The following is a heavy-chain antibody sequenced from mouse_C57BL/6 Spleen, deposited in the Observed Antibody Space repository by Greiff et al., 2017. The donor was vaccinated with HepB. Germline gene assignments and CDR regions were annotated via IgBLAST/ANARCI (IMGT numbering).Heavy chain of an antibody. J-gene: IGHJ3*01. CDR3: AREGDFTVVAKGTFAY. Sequence: QVQLQQPGTELVKPGASVKLSCKASGYTFTSYWMHWVKQRPGQGLEWIGNINPSNGGTNYNEKFKSKATLTVDKSSSTAYMQLSSLTSEDSAVYYCAREGDFTVVAKGTFAYWGQWTLVTVSA. CDR2: INPSNGGT. CDR1: GYTFTSYW. D-gene: IGHD1-1*01. V-gene: IGHV1-53*01.